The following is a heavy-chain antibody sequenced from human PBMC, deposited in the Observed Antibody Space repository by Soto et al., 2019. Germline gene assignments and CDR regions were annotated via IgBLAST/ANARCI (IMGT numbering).Heavy chain of an antibody. Sequence: PGESLKISCKGSGYNFTTFWIGWVRQMPGKGLEWMGIIYPGDSETKYSPDFEGQVTISADRSTNTAYLQWRSLRASDTAMYYCARLGFPGAIYFDSWGLGXLVTVSS. J-gene: IGHJ4*02. V-gene: IGHV5-51*01. CDR1: GYNFTTFW. CDR3: ARLGFPGAIYFDS. CDR2: IYPGDSET.